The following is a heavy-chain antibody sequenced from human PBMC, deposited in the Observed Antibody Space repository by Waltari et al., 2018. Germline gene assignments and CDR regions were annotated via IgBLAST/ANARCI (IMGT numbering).Heavy chain of an antibody. CDR2: IYHSGST. CDR3: ARVEVVLNWFDP. D-gene: IGHD2-2*01. CDR1: GYSISSGYY. V-gene: IGHV4-38-2*02. J-gene: IGHJ5*02. Sequence: QVQLQESGPGLVKPSETLSLPCTVSGYSISSGYYWGWIRQPPGKGLELIWSIYHSGSTYYNPSLKSRVTISVDTSKNQFSLKLSSVTAADTAVYYCARVEVVLNWFDPWGQGTLVTVSS.